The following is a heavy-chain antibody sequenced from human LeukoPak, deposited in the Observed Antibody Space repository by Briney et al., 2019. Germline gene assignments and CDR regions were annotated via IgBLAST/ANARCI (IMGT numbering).Heavy chain of an antibody. V-gene: IGHV3-7*03. CDR1: GFTFSNFW. D-gene: IGHD2-21*01. Sequence: GGSLRLSCTAPGFTFSNFWMGWVRPAPGRGLEWVAKIKQDETEKFYLGSVKGRFTISRDNAKNSLYLQMNVLRVEDTAVYYCASRHCSGGDCYFAGADPFDHWGQGTLVTVSS. CDR3: ASRHCSGGDCYFAGADPFDH. CDR2: IKQDETEK. J-gene: IGHJ4*02.